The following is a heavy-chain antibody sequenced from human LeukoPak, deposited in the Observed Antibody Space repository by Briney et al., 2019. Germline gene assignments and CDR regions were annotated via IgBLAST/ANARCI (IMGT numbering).Heavy chain of an antibody. CDR1: GFSFNNYA. Sequence: GGSLRLSCAASGFSFNNYAMYWVRQTAGKGLEWVSGINWNGRSIGYADSVKGRFTVSRDNAKSSLYLQMNSLRAEDTALYYCARAYGKWNDVYFYAFDLWGQGTMVTVSS. V-gene: IGHV3-20*04. J-gene: IGHJ3*01. CDR3: ARAYGKWNDVYFYAFDL. CDR2: INWNGRSI. D-gene: IGHD1-20*01.